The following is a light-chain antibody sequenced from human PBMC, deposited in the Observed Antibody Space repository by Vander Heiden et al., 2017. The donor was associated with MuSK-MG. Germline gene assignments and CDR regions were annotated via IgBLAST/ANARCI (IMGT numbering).Light chain of an antibody. J-gene: IGLJ2*01. V-gene: IGLV2-23*01. CDR1: SSDVGSYNL. CDR2: EGS. CDR3: CSYAGSRILV. Sequence: QSALTQPASVSGSPGQSITISCPGTSSDVGSYNLVSWYQQQPGKAHKLMIYEGSKRPSGVSNRFSGTTSGNTASLTISGLQAEDEADYHCCSYAGSRILVFGGGTKLTVL.